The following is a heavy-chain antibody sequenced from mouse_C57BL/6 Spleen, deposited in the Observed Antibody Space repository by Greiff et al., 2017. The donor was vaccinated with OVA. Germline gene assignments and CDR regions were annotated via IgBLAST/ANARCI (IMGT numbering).Heavy chain of an antibody. CDR3: ARGGLLRNYAMDY. J-gene: IGHJ4*01. CDR2: ISNGGGST. D-gene: IGHD1-1*01. V-gene: IGHV5-12*01. CDR1: GFTFSDYY. Sequence: EVKLQESGGGLVQPGGSLKLSCAASGFTFSDYYMYWVRQTPEKRLEWVAYISNGGGSTYYPDTVKGRFTISRDNAKNTLYLQMSRLKSEDTAMYYCARGGLLRNYAMDYWGQGTSVTVSS.